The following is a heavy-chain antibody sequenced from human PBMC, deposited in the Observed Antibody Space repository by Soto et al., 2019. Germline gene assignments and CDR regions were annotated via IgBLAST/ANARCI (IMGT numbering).Heavy chain of an antibody. CDR1: GGAFSDYY. V-gene: IGHV4-34*02. J-gene: IGHJ6*02. CDR2: INHSGST. CDR3: AGVRDYHGMDF. Sequence: VQLRQWGAGLLTPSEPLSLTCGISGGAFSDYYCSWIRQPPGKGLEWIGEINHSGSTFYNPSLKSRVTISLDTSKNQVSLKLTAVTAADTAMYYCAGVRDYHGMDFWGQGTPVTGSS. D-gene: IGHD3-10*01.